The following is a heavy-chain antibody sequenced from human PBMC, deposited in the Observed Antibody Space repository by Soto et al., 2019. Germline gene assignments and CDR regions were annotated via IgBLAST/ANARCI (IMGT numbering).Heavy chain of an antibody. Sequence: EVQLLESGGGLVQPGGSLRLSCAASGFSFSSYAMSWVRQAPGKGLEWVSSISGGGDTIYYADSLKGRFTISRDNSKNTLYLQMNSLRAEDTAVYYCAKDLESVMIFGFFDYWGQGSLVTVSS. V-gene: IGHV3-23*01. CDR2: ISGGGDTI. CDR3: AKDLESVMIFGFFDY. D-gene: IGHD3-3*01. CDR1: GFSFSSYA. J-gene: IGHJ4*02.